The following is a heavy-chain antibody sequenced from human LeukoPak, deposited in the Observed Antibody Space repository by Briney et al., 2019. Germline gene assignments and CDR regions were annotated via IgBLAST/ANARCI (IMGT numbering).Heavy chain of an antibody. Sequence: SETLSLTCTVSGGSVSSGGYYWNWIRQPPGTGLEWIGYISYSGSTNQNPSLKSRVTISVDTTKNQFSLKLSSVTAADTAVYYCARGLVVVTSGLAYFDYWGQGTLVTVSS. D-gene: IGHD2-21*02. J-gene: IGHJ4*02. CDR2: ISYSGST. CDR1: GGSVSSGGYY. CDR3: ARGLVVVTSGLAYFDY. V-gene: IGHV4-61*08.